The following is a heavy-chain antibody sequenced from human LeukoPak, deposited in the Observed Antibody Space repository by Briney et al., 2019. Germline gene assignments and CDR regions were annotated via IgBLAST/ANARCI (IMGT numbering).Heavy chain of an antibody. J-gene: IGHJ2*01. CDR1: GGSFSGYY. D-gene: IGHD6-13*01. Sequence: KASETLSLTCAVYGGSFSGYYRSWIRQPPGKGLEWIGEINHSGSTNYNPSLKSRVTISVDTSKNQFSLKLSSVTAADTAVYYCARGSPGIAAAGTRRGYFDLWGRGTLVTVSS. CDR3: ARGSPGIAAAGTRRGYFDL. V-gene: IGHV4-34*01. CDR2: INHSGST.